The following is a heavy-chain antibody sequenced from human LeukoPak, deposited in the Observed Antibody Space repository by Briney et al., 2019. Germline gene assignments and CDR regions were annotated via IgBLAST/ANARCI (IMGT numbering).Heavy chain of an antibody. J-gene: IGHJ4*02. CDR2: ISAYNGNT. CDR1: GYTFTSYG. Sequence: ASVKVSCKASGYTFTSYGISWVRQAPGQGLEWMGRISAYNGNTNYAQKLQGRVTMTTDTSTSTAYMELRSLRSDDTAVYYCARATLAYDSSGYYYYFDYWGQGTLVTVSS. V-gene: IGHV1-18*01. CDR3: ARATLAYDSSGYYYYFDY. D-gene: IGHD3-22*01.